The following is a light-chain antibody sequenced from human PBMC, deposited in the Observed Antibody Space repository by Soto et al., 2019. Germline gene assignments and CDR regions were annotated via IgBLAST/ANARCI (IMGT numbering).Light chain of an antibody. CDR2: EGS. CDR3: CSYAGSSTDV. Sequence: QSALTQPASVSGSPGQSITISCTGTSSDVGSYNLVSWYQQHPGKAPKVMIYEGSMRPSGVSNRFSGSKSGNTASLTISGLQAEDEADYYCCSYAGSSTDVFGTGTKLTVL. J-gene: IGLJ1*01. CDR1: SSDVGSYNL. V-gene: IGLV2-23*01.